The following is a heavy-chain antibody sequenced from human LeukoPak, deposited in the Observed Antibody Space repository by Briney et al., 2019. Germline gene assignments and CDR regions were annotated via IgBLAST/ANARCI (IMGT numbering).Heavy chain of an antibody. J-gene: IGHJ3*02. D-gene: IGHD3-3*01. CDR3: ARYYDFWSGYYALDI. Sequence: SETLSLTCTVSGGSISSYYWSWIRQPPGKGLEWIGYIYYSGSTNYNPSLKSRVTISVDTSKNQFSLKLSSVTAADTAVYYCARYYDFWSGYYALDIWAKGKMVTVFS. CDR1: GGSISSYY. CDR2: IYYSGST. V-gene: IGHV4-59*01.